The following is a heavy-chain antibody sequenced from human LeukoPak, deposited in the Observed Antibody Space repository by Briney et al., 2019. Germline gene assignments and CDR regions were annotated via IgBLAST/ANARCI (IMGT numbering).Heavy chain of an antibody. CDR1: GYTFTSYD. CDR3: ASATATTVDDGGVDD. CDR2: MNPNSGNT. V-gene: IGHV1-8*01. D-gene: IGHD4-23*01. Sequence: ASVKVSCKASGYTFTSYDINWVRQATGQGLAWMGWMNPNSGNTGYAQKFQGRVTMTRNTSISTAYMELSSLRSEDTAVYYCASATATTVDDGGVDDWGQRTLVTVPS. J-gene: IGHJ4*01.